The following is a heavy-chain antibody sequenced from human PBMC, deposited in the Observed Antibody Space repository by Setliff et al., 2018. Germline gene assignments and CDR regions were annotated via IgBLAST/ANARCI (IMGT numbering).Heavy chain of an antibody. D-gene: IGHD5-12*01. V-gene: IGHV3-48*04. CDR3: ARAKGTIMATQYFDY. Sequence: PGGSLRLSCAASGFTFSSYSMNWVRQAPGKGLEWVSYISSYSSTIYYADSVKGRFTISRDNAKNSLYLQMNSLRAEDTAVYYCARAKGTIMATQYFDYWGQGTLVTVSS. CDR1: GFTFSSYS. CDR2: ISSYSSTI. J-gene: IGHJ4*02.